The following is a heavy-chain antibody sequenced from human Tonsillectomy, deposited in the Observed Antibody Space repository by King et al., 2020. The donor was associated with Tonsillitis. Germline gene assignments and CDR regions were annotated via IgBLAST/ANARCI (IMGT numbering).Heavy chain of an antibody. V-gene: IGHV3-33*05. CDR2: ISYDGSKK. CDR3: GRDRTWFGELLYGMDV. J-gene: IGHJ6*02. CDR1: GFTLSSYG. Sequence: VQLVESGGGVVQPGRSLRLSCAASGFTLSSYGVHWVRQAPGKGLEWVAVISYDGSKKNYADSVKGRFTISRDNSKNMLYLQMNSLRAEDTAVYYCGRDRTWFGELLYGMDVWGQGTTVTVSS. D-gene: IGHD3-10*01.